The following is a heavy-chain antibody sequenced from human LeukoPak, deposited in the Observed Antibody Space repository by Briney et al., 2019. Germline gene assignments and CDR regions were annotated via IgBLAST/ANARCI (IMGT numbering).Heavy chain of an antibody. V-gene: IGHV3-30*04. J-gene: IGHJ4*02. D-gene: IGHD3-9*01. Sequence: GGSLRLSCAASGFTFSGYVMHWVRQAPGKGLEWVAIISYDGSNEYYADSVKGRFTISRDNSKNTLYLQMNSLRAEDTAVYYCAKDRGPLTILWPSEPNDYWGQGTLVTVSS. CDR1: GFTFSGYV. CDR3: AKDRGPLTILWPSEPNDY. CDR2: ISYDGSNE.